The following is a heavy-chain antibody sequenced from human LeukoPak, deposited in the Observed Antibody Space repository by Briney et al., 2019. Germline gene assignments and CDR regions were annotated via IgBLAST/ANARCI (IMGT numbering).Heavy chain of an antibody. Sequence: GGSLRLSCAASGFTVSSNYMSWVRQAPGKGLEWVSVIYSGGSTYYADSVKGRFTISRDNSKNTLYLQMNSLRAEDTAVYYCATEGPIVVVPAGDAFDIWGQGTMVTVSS. CDR1: GFTVSSNY. D-gene: IGHD2-2*01. V-gene: IGHV3-53*01. CDR2: IYSGGST. CDR3: ATEGPIVVVPAGDAFDI. J-gene: IGHJ3*02.